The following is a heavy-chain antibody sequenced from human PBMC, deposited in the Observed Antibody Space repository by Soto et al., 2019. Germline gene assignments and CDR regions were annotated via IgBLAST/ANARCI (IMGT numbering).Heavy chain of an antibody. CDR2: ISGSGGST. CDR3: AKAFFKLVGATEIDY. D-gene: IGHD1-26*01. CDR1: GFTFSSYA. V-gene: IGHV3-23*01. Sequence: EVQLLESGGGLVQPGGSLRLSCAASGFTFSSYAMSWVRQAPGKGLEWVSAISGSGGSTYYADSVKGRFTISRDNSKNTLDLQMNSLRAEDTAVYYCAKAFFKLVGATEIDYWGQGTLVTVSS. J-gene: IGHJ4*02.